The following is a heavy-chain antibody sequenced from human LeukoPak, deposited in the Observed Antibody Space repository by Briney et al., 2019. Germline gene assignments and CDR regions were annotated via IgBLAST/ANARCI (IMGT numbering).Heavy chain of an antibody. CDR1: GYIFTNYW. Sequence: GESLKISCEASGYIFTNYWIGWVRQMPGKGLEWMGIIYPGDSDTRYSPSFQGQVTISADKSISTAYLQWSSLKASDTAMYYCARLTRVGTTSALRWFDPWGQGTLVTVSS. CDR2: IYPGDSDT. J-gene: IGHJ5*02. D-gene: IGHD1-26*01. V-gene: IGHV5-51*01. CDR3: ARLTRVGTTSALRWFDP.